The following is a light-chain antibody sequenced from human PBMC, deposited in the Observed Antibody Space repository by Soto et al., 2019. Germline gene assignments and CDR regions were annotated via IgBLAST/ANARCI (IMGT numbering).Light chain of an antibody. CDR1: HSVDSN. CDR2: GAS. J-gene: IGKJ2*01. Sequence: EIVMTQSPGTLSVSTGQGATLSCRASHSVDSNLAWYQQKPGQAPRLLIFGASTRPTGIPDRFSGSGSGTEFTLTISSLQSEDFAVYYCQQYIDWPPYTFGQGTKVDIK. CDR3: QQYIDWPPYT. V-gene: IGKV3D-15*01.